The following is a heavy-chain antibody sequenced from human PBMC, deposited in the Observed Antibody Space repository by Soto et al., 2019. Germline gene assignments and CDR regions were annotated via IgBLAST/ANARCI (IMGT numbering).Heavy chain of an antibody. J-gene: IGHJ3*02. CDR1: GYTFTSYG. D-gene: IGHD6-19*01. CDR3: ATLRPYSSGSSSLWAIDI. V-gene: IGHV1-18*01. Sequence: GASVKVSCKASGYTFTSYGISWVRQAPGQGLEWMGWISAYNGNTNYAHKLQGRVTLTTDTPTSTVYMELRSLRSEDTAVYYCATLRPYSSGSSSLWAIDIRGQGTMVTVSS. CDR2: ISAYNGNT.